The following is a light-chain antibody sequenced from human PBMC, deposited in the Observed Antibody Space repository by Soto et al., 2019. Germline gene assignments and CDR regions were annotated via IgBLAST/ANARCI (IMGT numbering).Light chain of an antibody. CDR3: QQYGGSPRGT. J-gene: IGKJ2*01. CDR2: GGS. CDR1: QSISSNY. Sequence: DIVLTQSPDTLSLSPGERATLSCRASQSISSNYLAWYQQKPGQAPRLLIFGGSTRASGIPDKFSGGGSGTDFTLTISRLDPEDFAVYYCQQYGGSPRGTFGQGTAVEIK. V-gene: IGKV3-20*01.